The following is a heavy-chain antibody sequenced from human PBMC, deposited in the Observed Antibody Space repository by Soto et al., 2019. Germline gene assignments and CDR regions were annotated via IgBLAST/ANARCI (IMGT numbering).Heavy chain of an antibody. CDR1: GGSMSPFY. V-gene: IGHV4-59*01. J-gene: IGHJ6*02. CDR2: IYYSGNT. CDR3: ARGVYSDWSGYYAGSGLDV. D-gene: IGHD3-22*01. Sequence: QVQLLESGPGLLKPSETLSLTCSVSGGSMSPFYWSWLRQSPRKGLEWIGYIYYSGNTNYNPSLKSRVTTSVDTSKDQFSLRLSSVTAAASAVYYCARGVYSDWSGYYAGSGLDVWGQGTTVIVSS.